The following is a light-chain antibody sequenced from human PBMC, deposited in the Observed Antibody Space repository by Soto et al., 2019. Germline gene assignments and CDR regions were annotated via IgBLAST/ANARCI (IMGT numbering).Light chain of an antibody. J-gene: IGLJ2*01. V-gene: IGLV1-44*01. CDR3: AAWDDNLNAVT. CDR2: SNN. Sequence: QSVLTQPPSASGTPGQRVTISCSGSSSNIGNNSVNWYQQLPGTAPKLLIYSNNQRPSGVPDRFSGSKSGTSASLAISGLQSEDEAAYYCAAWDDNLNAVTFGGGTKLTVL. CDR1: SSNIGNNS.